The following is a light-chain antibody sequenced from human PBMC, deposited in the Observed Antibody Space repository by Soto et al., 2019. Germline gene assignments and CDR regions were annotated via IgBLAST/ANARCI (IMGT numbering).Light chain of an antibody. CDR1: QSVSNSY. V-gene: IGKV3-20*01. Sequence: EIVLTQSPGTLSLSPGERATLSCRTSQSVSNSYLAWYQQKPGQAPRLLIYGASSRATGIPDRFSGSGSGTDFTLTISRLEPEDFAVYYCQQYGSLPPEAFGQGTKVEIK. CDR2: GAS. J-gene: IGKJ1*01. CDR3: QQYGSLPPEA.